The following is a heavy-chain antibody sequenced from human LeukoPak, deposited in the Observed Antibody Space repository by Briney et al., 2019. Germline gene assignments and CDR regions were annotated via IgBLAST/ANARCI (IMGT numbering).Heavy chain of an antibody. CDR1: GFTFSSYA. CDR2: ISGSGGST. J-gene: IGHJ4*02. D-gene: IGHD1-26*01. V-gene: IGHV3-23*01. Sequence: PGGSLRLSCAASGFTFSSYAMSWVRQASGKGLEWVSAISGSGGSTYYADSVKGRFTISRDNAKNTVYLQMSGLGVDDTAVYYCARDNYYSIDYWGQGTLVTVSS. CDR3: ARDNYYSIDY.